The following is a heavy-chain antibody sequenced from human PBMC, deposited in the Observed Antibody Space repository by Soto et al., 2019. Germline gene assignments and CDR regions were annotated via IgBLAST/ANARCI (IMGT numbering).Heavy chain of an antibody. CDR3: ARDQLTYYYDSSGYLRGDDAFDI. V-gene: IGHV1-69*06. J-gene: IGHJ3*02. CDR2: IIPIFGTA. Sequence: SVKVSCKASGGTFSSYAISWVRQAPGQGLELMGGIIPIFGTANYAQKFQGRVTITADKSTSTAYMELSSLRSEDTAVYYCARDQLTYYYDSSGYLRGDDAFDIWGQGTMVTVSS. D-gene: IGHD3-22*01. CDR1: GGTFSSYA.